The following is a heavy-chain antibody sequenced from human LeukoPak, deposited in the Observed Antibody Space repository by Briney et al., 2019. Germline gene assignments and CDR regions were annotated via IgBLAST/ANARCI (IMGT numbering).Heavy chain of an antibody. D-gene: IGHD3-3*01. CDR2: IYHSGST. J-gene: IGHJ4*02. Sequence: SETLSLTCTVSGGSISSGGYYWSWIRQPPGKGLEWIGYIYHSGSTYYNPSLKSRVTISVDRSKNQFSLKLSSVTAADSAVYYCARDSIRFRFPLWGQGTLVTVSS. V-gene: IGHV4-30-2*01. CDR3: ARDSIRFRFPL. CDR1: GGSISSGGYY.